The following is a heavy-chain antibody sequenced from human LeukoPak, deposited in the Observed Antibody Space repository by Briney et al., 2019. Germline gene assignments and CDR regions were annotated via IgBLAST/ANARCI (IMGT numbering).Heavy chain of an antibody. CDR3: ARDNGYGSGSYYLIDY. J-gene: IGHJ4*02. Sequence: VASVKVSCKASGYTFTGYYMHWVRQAPGQGLEWMGWINPNSGGTNYAQKFQGRVTMTRDTSISTAYMELSRLRSDDTAEYYCARDNGYGSGSYYLIDYWGQGTLVTVSS. D-gene: IGHD3-10*01. V-gene: IGHV1-2*02. CDR2: INPNSGGT. CDR1: GYTFTGYY.